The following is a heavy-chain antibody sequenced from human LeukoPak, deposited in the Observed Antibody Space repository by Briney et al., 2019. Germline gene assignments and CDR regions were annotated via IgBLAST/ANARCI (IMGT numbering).Heavy chain of an antibody. Sequence: ASVKVSCKASGYTFTGYYMHWVRQAPGQGLGWMGWINPNSGGTNYAQKFQGRVTMTRDTSISTAYMELSRLRSDDTAVYYCARVALLAYCGGDCYTDYWGQGTLVTVSS. CDR1: GYTFTGYY. CDR3: ARVALLAYCGGDCYTDY. D-gene: IGHD2-21*02. V-gene: IGHV1-2*02. CDR2: INPNSGGT. J-gene: IGHJ4*02.